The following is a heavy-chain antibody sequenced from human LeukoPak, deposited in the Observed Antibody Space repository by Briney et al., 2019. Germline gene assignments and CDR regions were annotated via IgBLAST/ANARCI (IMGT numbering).Heavy chain of an antibody. D-gene: IGHD1-14*01. V-gene: IGHV3-30*01. CDR2: ISYDGSNK. Sequence: GGSLRLSCAASGFTFSSYAMHWVRQAPGKGLEWVAVISYDGSNKYYADSVKGRFTISRDNSKNTLYLQMNSLRVEDTAVYYCARGREPNDYWGQGTLVTVSS. CDR3: ARGREPNDY. CDR1: GFTFSSYA. J-gene: IGHJ4*02.